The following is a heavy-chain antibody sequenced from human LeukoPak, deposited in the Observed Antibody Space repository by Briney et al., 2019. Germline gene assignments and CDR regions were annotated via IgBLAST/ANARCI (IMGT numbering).Heavy chain of an antibody. Sequence: NPSETLSLTCTVSGGSISNYYWSWIRQPPGKGLEWIGYIYYSGSTNYNPSLKSRVTISVDTSKNQLSLKLNSVTAADTAVYYRARHVTPAVAFEIWGQGTMVTVSS. CDR1: GGSISNYY. CDR2: IYYSGST. D-gene: IGHD1-14*01. V-gene: IGHV4-59*08. CDR3: ARHVTPAVAFEI. J-gene: IGHJ3*02.